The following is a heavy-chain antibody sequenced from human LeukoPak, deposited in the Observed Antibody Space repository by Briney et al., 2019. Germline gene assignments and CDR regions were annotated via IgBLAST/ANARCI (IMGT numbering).Heavy chain of an antibody. CDR3: AREDYCSGGSCYEGAVDY. V-gene: IGHV1-2*02. D-gene: IGHD2-15*01. Sequence: GASVKVSCKASGYTFTGYYMHWVRQAPGQGLEWMGWINPYSGGTNYAQKFQGRVTMTRDTSISTAYMELSRLRSDDTAVYYCAREDYCSGGSCYEGAVDYWGQGTLVTVSS. CDR1: GYTFTGYY. CDR2: INPYSGGT. J-gene: IGHJ4*02.